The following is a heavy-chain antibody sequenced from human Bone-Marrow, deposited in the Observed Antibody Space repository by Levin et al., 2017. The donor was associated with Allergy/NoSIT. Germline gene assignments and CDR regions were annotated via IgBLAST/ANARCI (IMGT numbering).Heavy chain of an antibody. CDR2: INPNSGGT. CDR1: GYTFTGYY. V-gene: IGHV1-2*06. Sequence: ASVKVSCKASGYTFTGYYMHWVRQAPGQGLEWMGRINPNSGGTNYAQKFQGRVTMTRDTSISTAYMELSRLRSDDTAVYYCARRRIAAAGYWYFDLWGRGTLVTVSS. CDR3: ARRRIAAAGYWYFDL. D-gene: IGHD6-13*01. J-gene: IGHJ2*01.